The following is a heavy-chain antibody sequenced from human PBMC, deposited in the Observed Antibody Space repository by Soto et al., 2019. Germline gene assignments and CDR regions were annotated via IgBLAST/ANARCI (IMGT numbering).Heavy chain of an antibody. CDR1: GFTFSSYW. J-gene: IGHJ4*02. CDR3: ARALVVVTEYFDY. V-gene: IGHV3-7*03. Sequence: EVELVESGGGLVQPGGSPRLSCVASGFTFSSYWMSWVRQAPGKGLEWVANIKQDGSEKHYVDSVKGRFTISRDNAKNSLYLQMNSLRAEDTAVYYCARALVVVTEYFDYWGQGILVTVSS. D-gene: IGHD3-22*01. CDR2: IKQDGSEK.